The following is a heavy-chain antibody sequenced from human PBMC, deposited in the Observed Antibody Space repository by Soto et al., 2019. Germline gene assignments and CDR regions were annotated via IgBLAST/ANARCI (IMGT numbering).Heavy chain of an antibody. CDR1: GFTFSSYG. V-gene: IGHV3-30*18. D-gene: IGHD3-10*01. CDR3: AKDLGLWFGESPGYFDY. J-gene: IGHJ4*02. CDR2: ISYDGSNK. Sequence: PGGSLRLSCAASGFTFSSYGMHWVRQAPGKGLERVAVISYDGSNKYYADSVKGRFTISRDNSKNTLYLQMNSLRAEDTAVYYCAKDLGLWFGESPGYFDYWGQGTLVTVSS.